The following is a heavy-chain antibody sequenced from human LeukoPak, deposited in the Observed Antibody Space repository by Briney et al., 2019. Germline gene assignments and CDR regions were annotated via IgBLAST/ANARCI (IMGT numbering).Heavy chain of an antibody. Sequence: PGGSLRLSCAASGFTFSSYWMSLVRQATGKGLEWVANIKQDGSEKYYVDSVKCRFTISRDNAKNSLYLQMNSLRAEDTAVYYCARGAYGDSRYYYYGMDVWGQGTTVTVSS. CDR3: ARGAYGDSRYYYYGMDV. CDR2: IKQDGSEK. V-gene: IGHV3-7*03. CDR1: GFTFSSYW. J-gene: IGHJ6*02. D-gene: IGHD4-17*01.